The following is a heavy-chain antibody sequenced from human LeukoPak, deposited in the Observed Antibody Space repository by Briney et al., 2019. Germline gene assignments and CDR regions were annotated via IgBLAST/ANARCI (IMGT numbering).Heavy chain of an antibody. Sequence: GGSLRLSCAASGFTFSSYTMNWVRQAPGKGLEWVSSISSSSNYIYYADSVKGRFTISRDNAKNSLYLQVNSLRAEDTAVYYCARSNNAFDIRGQGTMVTVSS. V-gene: IGHV3-21*01. CDR3: ARSNNAFDI. J-gene: IGHJ3*02. CDR1: GFTFSSYT. CDR2: ISSSSNYI.